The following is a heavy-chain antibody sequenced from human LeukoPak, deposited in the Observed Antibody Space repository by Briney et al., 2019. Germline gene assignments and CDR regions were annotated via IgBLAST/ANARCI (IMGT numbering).Heavy chain of an antibody. V-gene: IGHV4-34*01. CDR2: INHSGST. CDR3: ARGFYGRDY. CDR1: GGSFSGYY. Sequence: SETLSLTCAVYGGSFSGYYWSWIRQPPGKGLEWIGEINHSGSTNYNPSLKSRVTISVGTSKNQFSLKLSSVTAADTAVYYCARGFYGRDYWGQGTLVTVSS. J-gene: IGHJ4*02. D-gene: IGHD4-17*01.